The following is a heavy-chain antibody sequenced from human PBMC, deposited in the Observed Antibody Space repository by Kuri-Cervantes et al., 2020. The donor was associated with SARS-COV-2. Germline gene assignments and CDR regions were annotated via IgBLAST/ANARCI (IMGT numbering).Heavy chain of an antibody. CDR3: ARDPNANHNNWFDP. CDR2: INHSGST. D-gene: IGHD4/OR15-4a*01. CDR1: GGSFSGYY. V-gene: IGHV4-34*01. J-gene: IGHJ5*02. Sequence: GSLRLSCAVYGGSFSGYYWSWIRQPPGKGLEWIGEINHSGSTNYNPSLKSRVTIPVDTSKNQFSLKLSSVTAADTAVYYCARDPNANHNNWFDPWGQGTLVTVSS.